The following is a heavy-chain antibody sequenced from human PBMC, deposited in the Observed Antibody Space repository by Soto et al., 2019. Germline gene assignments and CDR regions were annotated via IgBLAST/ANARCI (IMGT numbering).Heavy chain of an antibody. J-gene: IGHJ6*02. D-gene: IGHD3-10*01. CDR1: GYTFTSYG. Sequence: QVQLVQSGAEVKKPGASVKVSCKASGYTFTSYGISWVRQAPGQGLEWMGWISAYNGNTNYAQKLQGRVTMTTDTATSTADMERRSLSSDGTAVYDGARDLRLRLLWFGESSTGYYGMDVWGQGTTVTVSS. CDR2: ISAYNGNT. V-gene: IGHV1-18*01. CDR3: ARDLRLRLLWFGESSTGYYGMDV.